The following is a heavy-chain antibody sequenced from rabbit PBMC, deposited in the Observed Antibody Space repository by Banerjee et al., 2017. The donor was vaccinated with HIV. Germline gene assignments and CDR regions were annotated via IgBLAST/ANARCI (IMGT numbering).Heavy chain of an antibody. V-gene: IGHV1S40*01. CDR2: IYTSSGST. J-gene: IGHJ6*01. D-gene: IGHD8-1*01. CDR1: GFSFSSNY. Sequence: QSLEESGGDLVKPGASLTLTCTASGFSFSSNYICWVRQAPGKGLEWIACIYTSSGSTYYASWAKGRFTISKTSSTTVTLQLNSLTAADTATYFCARCSSCDLWGPGTLVTVS. CDR3: ARCSSCDL.